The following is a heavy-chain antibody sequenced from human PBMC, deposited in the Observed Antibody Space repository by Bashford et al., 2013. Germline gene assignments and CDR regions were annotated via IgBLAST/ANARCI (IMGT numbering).Heavy chain of an antibody. J-gene: IGHJ4*02. CDR2: I. CDR3: ARDLWTGYPLPYYFDY. Sequence: IYYADSLKGRFTVSRDNAENALYLQLNSLRDEDTAVYFCARDLWTGYPLPYYFDYWGQGALVTVSS. D-gene: IGHD3/OR15-3a*01. V-gene: IGHV3-48*02.